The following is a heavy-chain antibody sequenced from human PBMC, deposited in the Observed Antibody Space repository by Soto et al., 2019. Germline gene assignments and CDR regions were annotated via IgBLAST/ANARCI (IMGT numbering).Heavy chain of an antibody. Sequence: ASVKVSCKASGYTFTSYGISWVRQAPGQGLEWMGWISAYNGNTNYAQKLQGRVTMTTDTSTSTAYMELRSLRSDDTAVYYCARDLYGSGSYSRIPAESYYFDYWGQGTLVTVSS. V-gene: IGHV1-18*01. D-gene: IGHD3-10*01. CDR2: ISAYNGNT. J-gene: IGHJ4*02. CDR3: ARDLYGSGSYSRIPAESYYFDY. CDR1: GYTFTSYG.